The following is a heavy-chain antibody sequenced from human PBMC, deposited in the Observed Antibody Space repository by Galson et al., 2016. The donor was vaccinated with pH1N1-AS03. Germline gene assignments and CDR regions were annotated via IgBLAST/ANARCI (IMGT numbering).Heavy chain of an antibody. Sequence: SLRLSCAASGFTFRYAWMSWVRQAPGKGLEWVGRIKSKTAGGTTEFAAPVEGRFTISRDDSNNMLYLQMNSMKTEDSAMYYCTKEGYGDYFDYWGQGTLVTVSS. J-gene: IGHJ4*02. V-gene: IGHV3-15*01. CDR1: GFTFRYAW. CDR3: TKEGYGDYFDY. D-gene: IGHD4-17*01. CDR2: IKSKTAGGTT.